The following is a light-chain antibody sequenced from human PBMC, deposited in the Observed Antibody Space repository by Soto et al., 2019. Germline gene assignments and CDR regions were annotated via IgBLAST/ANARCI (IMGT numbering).Light chain of an antibody. V-gene: IGKV1-39*01. CDR3: PQSYSTSWT. CDR2: AAY. Sequence: DIQMTQSPSSLSASVGDRVTITCRASQSISSYLNWYQQKPGKSPNLLIHAAYSLQIAVPSRFSGSGSGTDFTITISSLQPEDFATYYCPQSYSTSWTFGQGTKVEIK. CDR1: QSISSY. J-gene: IGKJ1*01.